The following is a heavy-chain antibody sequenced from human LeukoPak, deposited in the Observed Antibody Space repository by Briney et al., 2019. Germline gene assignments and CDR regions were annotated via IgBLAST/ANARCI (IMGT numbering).Heavy chain of an antibody. V-gene: IGHV1-3*01. D-gene: IGHD6-13*01. Sequence: ASVKVSCKASGYTFTSYAMHWVRQAPGQRLEWMGWINAGNGNTKYSQKFQGRVTITRDTSASTAYMELSSLRSEDTAVYYCARGYSSSWSYLDYWGQGTLVTVSS. CDR2: INAGNGNT. J-gene: IGHJ4*02. CDR1: GYTFTSYA. CDR3: ARGYSSSWSYLDY.